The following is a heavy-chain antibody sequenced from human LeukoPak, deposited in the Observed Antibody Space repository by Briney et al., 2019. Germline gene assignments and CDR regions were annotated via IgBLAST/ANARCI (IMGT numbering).Heavy chain of an antibody. V-gene: IGHV3-23*01. CDR1: GFTFSTYT. J-gene: IGHJ4*02. D-gene: IGHD6-19*01. CDR3: AKDRVPDSGWDIDY. Sequence: GGSLILSCAGSGFTFSTYTMSWVRQAPGKGLEWVSAITGSGAGTYYADSVKGRFTTSRDNSKNTVYLQMNSLRAEDTAVYYCAKDRVPDSGWDIDYWGQGTPVTVSS. CDR2: ITGSGAGT.